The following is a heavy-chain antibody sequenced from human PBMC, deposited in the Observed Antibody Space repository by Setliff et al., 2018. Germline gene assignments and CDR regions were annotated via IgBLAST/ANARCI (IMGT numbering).Heavy chain of an antibody. CDR2: ISHSANK. Sequence: LSLTCTISGGSISDNNYYWGWIRQSPGKELEWIGGISHSANKYYNPSFRTGVTISVDMSKNQFFLNLDSVTAADTALYYCARESRFGYSGYDCVFDYWGQGMLVTV. D-gene: IGHD5-12*01. V-gene: IGHV4-39*02. CDR1: GGSISDNNYY. CDR3: ARESRFGYSGYDCVFDY. J-gene: IGHJ4*02.